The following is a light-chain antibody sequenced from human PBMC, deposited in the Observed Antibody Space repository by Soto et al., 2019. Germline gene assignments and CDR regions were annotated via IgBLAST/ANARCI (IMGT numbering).Light chain of an antibody. CDR2: KAS. J-gene: IGKJ2*01. Sequence: DIQMTQSPSTLSASVGDRVTITCRASQSISISLAWYQQKPGKAPKLLIYKASSLESGVPSRFSGSGSGTEFTLAISSLQPEDFATYYCQQYNTYSRTFGQGTKVDIK. V-gene: IGKV1-5*03. CDR3: QQYNTYSRT. CDR1: QSISIS.